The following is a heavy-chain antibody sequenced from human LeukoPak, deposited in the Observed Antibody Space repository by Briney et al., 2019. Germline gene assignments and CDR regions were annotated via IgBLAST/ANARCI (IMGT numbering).Heavy chain of an antibody. J-gene: IGHJ4*02. CDR2: ISRNSGAST. V-gene: IGHV3-23*01. Sequence: PGGSLRLSCAASGFTFSTYDMYWVRQAPGKGLECLASISRNSGASTYYAASVKGRFTISRDNSRSTLYLQMNSLRADDTAVYYCSKKGQNGDYGKPDWGQGTLVTVSS. D-gene: IGHD4-17*01. CDR1: GFTFSTYD. CDR3: SKKGQNGDYGKPD.